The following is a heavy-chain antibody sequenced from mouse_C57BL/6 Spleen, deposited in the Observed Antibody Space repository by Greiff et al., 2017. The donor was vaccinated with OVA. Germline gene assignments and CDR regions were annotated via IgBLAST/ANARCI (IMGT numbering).Heavy chain of an antibody. Sequence: VQLQQPGAELVMPGASVKLSCKASGYTFTSYWMHWVKQRPGQGLEWIGEIDPSDSYTNYNQKFKGKSTLTVDKSSSTAYMQLSSLTSEASAVSYCATSSYGSRCCDYWGQGTTLTVSS. CDR2: IDPSDSYT. J-gene: IGHJ2*01. V-gene: IGHV1-69*01. D-gene: IGHD1-1*01. CDR3: ATSSYGSRCCDY. CDR1: GYTFTSYW.